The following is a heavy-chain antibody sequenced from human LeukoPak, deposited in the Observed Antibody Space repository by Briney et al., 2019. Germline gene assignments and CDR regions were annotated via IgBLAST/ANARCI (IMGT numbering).Heavy chain of an antibody. J-gene: IGHJ6*02. CDR3: ARDPGSDYYYGMDV. Sequence: GGSLRLSCAASGFTFSSYAMSWVRQAPGKGLEWVSAISGSGGSTYYADSVKGRFTISRDNSKNTLYLQMNSLRAEDTAVYYCARDPGSDYYYGMDVWGQGTTVTVSS. CDR1: GFTFSSYA. D-gene: IGHD6-19*01. V-gene: IGHV3-23*01. CDR2: ISGSGGST.